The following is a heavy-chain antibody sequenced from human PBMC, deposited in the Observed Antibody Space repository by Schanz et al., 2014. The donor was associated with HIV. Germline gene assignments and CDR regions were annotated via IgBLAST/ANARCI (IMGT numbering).Heavy chain of an antibody. CDR1: GFTFSTYA. CDR3: AKDGYSSAYYIDY. Sequence: QVQLVESGGGVVQPGRSLRLSCAASGFTFSTYAMHWVRQAPGKGLEWVAVTSYVANNEKYADSVKGRFTVSRDTSKNTVFLQMNSLTVEDTAMYYCAKDGYSSAYYIDYWGQGTLVTVSS. D-gene: IGHD5-12*01. J-gene: IGHJ4*02. V-gene: IGHV3-30*04. CDR2: TSYVANNE.